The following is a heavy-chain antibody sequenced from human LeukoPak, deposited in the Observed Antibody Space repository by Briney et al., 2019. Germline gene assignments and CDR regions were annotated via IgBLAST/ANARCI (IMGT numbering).Heavy chain of an antibody. Sequence: GGSLRLSCAASGFTVSSDYMSWVRQAPGKGLEWVSVIYSGGSTYYADSVKGRFTISRDNSKNTLYLQMNSLRAEDTAVYYCARGHNFGRLHPFDYWGQGTLVTVSS. CDR1: GFTVSSDY. J-gene: IGHJ4*02. V-gene: IGHV3-66*01. CDR3: ARGHNFGRLHPFDY. CDR2: IYSGGST. D-gene: IGHD3-9*01.